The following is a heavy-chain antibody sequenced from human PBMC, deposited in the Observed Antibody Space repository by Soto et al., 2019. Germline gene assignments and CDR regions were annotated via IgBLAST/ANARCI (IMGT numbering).Heavy chain of an antibody. V-gene: IGHV1-2*02. CDR2: INPNSGGT. CDR3: ASPGGVAGTYYYYGMDV. D-gene: IGHD3-16*01. Sequence: SVKVSCKASRYTFTGYYMHWVRQAPGQGLEWMGWINPNSGGTNYAQKFQGRVTMTRDTSISTAYMELSRLRSDDTAVYYCASPGGVAGTYYYYGMDVWGQGTTVTVSS. CDR1: RYTFTGYY. J-gene: IGHJ6*02.